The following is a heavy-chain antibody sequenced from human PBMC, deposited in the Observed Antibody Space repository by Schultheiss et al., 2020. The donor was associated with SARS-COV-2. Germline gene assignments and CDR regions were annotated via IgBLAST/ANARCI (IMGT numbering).Heavy chain of an antibody. J-gene: IGHJ4*02. CDR3: AKGGYYDILTGYYPNYFDY. CDR2: IGTGGDT. V-gene: IGHV3-13*04. Sequence: GGSLRLSCAASGFTFSSYDMHWVRQATGKGLEWVSAIGTGGDTYYADSVKGRFTISRDNSKNTLYLQMNSLRAEDTAVYYCAKGGYYDILTGYYPNYFDYWGQGTLVTVSS. D-gene: IGHD3-9*01. CDR1: GFTFSSYD.